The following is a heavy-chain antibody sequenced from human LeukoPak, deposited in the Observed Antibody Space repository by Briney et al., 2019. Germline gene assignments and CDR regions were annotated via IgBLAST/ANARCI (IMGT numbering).Heavy chain of an antibody. J-gene: IGHJ6*02. Sequence: GGSLRLSCAGSGFTFNNYAMSWVRQTPRKGLEWVSTIMISGDDTYYADSVKGRFTISRDNSKNTLYLQMNSLRAEDTAVYYCAKARWSSSWFYYYYYGMDVWGQGTTVTVSS. CDR3: AKARWSSSWFYYYYYGMDV. CDR2: IMISGDDT. D-gene: IGHD6-13*01. CDR1: GFTFNNYA. V-gene: IGHV3-23*01.